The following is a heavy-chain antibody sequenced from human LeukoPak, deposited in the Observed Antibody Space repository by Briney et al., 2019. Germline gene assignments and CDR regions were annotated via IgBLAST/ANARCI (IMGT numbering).Heavy chain of an antibody. Sequence: SETLSLACTVSGGSISSYYWSWIRQPAGKGLEWIGRIYTSGSTNYNPSLKSRVTMSVDTSKNQFSLKLSSVSAADTAVYYCAREFWAAPSENWFDPWGQGTLVTVSS. CDR3: AREFWAAPSENWFDP. CDR1: GGSISSYY. CDR2: IYTSGST. D-gene: IGHD3/OR15-3a*01. V-gene: IGHV4-4*07. J-gene: IGHJ5*02.